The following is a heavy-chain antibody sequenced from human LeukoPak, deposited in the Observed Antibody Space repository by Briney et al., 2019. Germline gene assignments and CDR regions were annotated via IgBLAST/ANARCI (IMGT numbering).Heavy chain of an antibody. J-gene: IGHJ6*02. V-gene: IGHV4-59*01. Sequence: SETLSLTCTVSGDSINSFYWSWVRQPPGKGLEWIGYIHYSGSTNYNPSIKSRVTMSVDTSKNQFSLKLDSVTAADTAVYYRARRSPNSRYYYGMDVWGQGTTVTVSS. CDR2: IHYSGST. D-gene: IGHD2/OR15-2a*01. CDR1: GDSINSFY. CDR3: ARRSPNSRYYYGMDV.